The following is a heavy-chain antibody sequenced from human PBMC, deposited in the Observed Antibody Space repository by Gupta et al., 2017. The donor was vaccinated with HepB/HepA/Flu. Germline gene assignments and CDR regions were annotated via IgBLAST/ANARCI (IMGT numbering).Heavy chain of an antibody. CDR1: GFAFNTFG. CDR2: IWSNGKNQ. Sequence: QAHLVESGGGVVQPGRSLRLSCAASGFAFNTFGMHWVRQAPGKGLEWVAVIWSNGKNQFYADSVRGRFTFSRDNLKNMVWLQMNSLRVEDTAVYYCAKERSPFNGFDIWGQGTMVTVSA. V-gene: IGHV3-33*06. J-gene: IGHJ3*02. CDR3: AKERSPFNGFDI.